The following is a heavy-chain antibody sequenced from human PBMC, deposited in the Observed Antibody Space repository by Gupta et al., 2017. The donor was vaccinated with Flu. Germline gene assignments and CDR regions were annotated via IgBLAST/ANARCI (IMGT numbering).Heavy chain of an antibody. D-gene: IGHD4-17*01. J-gene: IGHJ6*02. CDR3: ARDRPTVTDYYYYGMDV. CDR1: GGSISRGSYY. Sequence: QVQLQESGPGLVKPSQTLSLTCTVSGGSISRGSYYWSWIRQPAGKGLEWIGRIYTSGSTNYNPSLKSRVTISVDTSKNQFSLKLSSVTAADTAVYYCARDRPTVTDYYYYGMDVWGQGTTVTVSS. CDR2: IYTSGST. V-gene: IGHV4-61*02.